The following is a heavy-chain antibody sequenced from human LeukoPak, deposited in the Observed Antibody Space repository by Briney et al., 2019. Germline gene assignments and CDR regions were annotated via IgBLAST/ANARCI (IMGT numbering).Heavy chain of an antibody. CDR3: ARETYCSSITCYNVVDAFDI. D-gene: IGHD2-2*02. CDR2: IYYSGNT. J-gene: IGHJ3*02. Sequence: PSETLSLTCTVSGVSISSSNSYWGWIRQPPGKGLEWIGSIYYSGNTYYNASLKSQVSISIDMSKNQFSLKLTSVTAADTAVYYCARETYCSSITCYNVVDAFDIWGQGTMVTVSS. V-gene: IGHV4-39*02. CDR1: GVSISSSNSY.